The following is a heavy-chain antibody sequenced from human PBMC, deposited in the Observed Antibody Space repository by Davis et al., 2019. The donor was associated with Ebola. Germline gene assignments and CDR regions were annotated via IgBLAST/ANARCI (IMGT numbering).Heavy chain of an antibody. D-gene: IGHD6-13*01. J-gene: IGHJ6*04. CDR3: ARDRVSLEFSRWYVYYYYYGMDV. Sequence: GESLKISCAASGFTFSSNSMNWVRQAPGKGLEWVSFISSSSNYIYYADSVKGRFTISRDNAKNSLHLQMNSLRAEDTAVYYCARDRVSLEFSRWYVYYYYYGMDVWGEGTTVTVSS. V-gene: IGHV3-21*04. CDR1: GFTFSSNS. CDR2: ISSSSNYI.